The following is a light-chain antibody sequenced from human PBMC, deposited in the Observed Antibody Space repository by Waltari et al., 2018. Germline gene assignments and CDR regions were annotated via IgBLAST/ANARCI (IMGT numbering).Light chain of an antibody. Sequence: EIVLTQSPATLSLSPGERATLSGRASQSVSSYLAWYQQKPGQAPRLLIYYASNRATGTPGRFSGSGSGTDFTLTVSSLEPEDFAVYYWQQRSDWPLTFGGGTKVEIK. CDR1: QSVSSY. V-gene: IGKV3-11*01. J-gene: IGKJ4*01. CDR2: YAS. CDR3: QQRSDWPLT.